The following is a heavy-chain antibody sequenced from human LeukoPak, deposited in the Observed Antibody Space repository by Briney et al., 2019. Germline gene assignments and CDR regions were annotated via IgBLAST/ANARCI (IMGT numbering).Heavy chain of an antibody. D-gene: IGHD6-13*01. Sequence: GGSLRLSCAASGFTFSSYAMSWVRQAPGKGLEWVSDMSGSGGRTNYAESVKGRFTISRDNSKNTLYLQMNSLRAEDTAVYYCAKDLSSSSWYERGDYWGQGTLVTVSS. CDR2: MSGSGGRT. CDR1: GFTFSSYA. CDR3: AKDLSSSSWYERGDY. J-gene: IGHJ4*02. V-gene: IGHV3-23*01.